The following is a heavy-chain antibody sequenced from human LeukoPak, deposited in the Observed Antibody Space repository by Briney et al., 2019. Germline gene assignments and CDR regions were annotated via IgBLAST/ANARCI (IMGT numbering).Heavy chain of an antibody. CDR1: GYTFTGYY. Sequence: AASVKVSCKASGYTFTGYYMHWVRQAPGQGLEWMGWINPNSGGTNYAQKFQGWVTMTRDTSISTAYMELSRLRSDDTAVYYCAREEIPYSSSWYDYYYGMDVWGQGTTVTVSS. V-gene: IGHV1-2*04. D-gene: IGHD6-13*01. CDR2: INPNSGGT. CDR3: AREEIPYSSSWYDYYYGMDV. J-gene: IGHJ6*02.